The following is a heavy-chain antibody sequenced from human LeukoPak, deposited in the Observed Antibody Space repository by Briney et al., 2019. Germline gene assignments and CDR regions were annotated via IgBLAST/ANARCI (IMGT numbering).Heavy chain of an antibody. CDR2: IYTSGTT. J-gene: IGHJ4*02. V-gene: IGHV4-61*02. CDR1: GGSISSGTYY. D-gene: IGHD1-26*01. Sequence: SETLSLTCTVSGGSISSGTYYWSRIRQPAGKGLEWIGRIYTSGTTNYNPSLKSRVTISVDTSKNQFSLKLSSVTAADTAVYYCASLYSGSYSFDYWGQGTLVTVSS. CDR3: ASLYSGSYSFDY.